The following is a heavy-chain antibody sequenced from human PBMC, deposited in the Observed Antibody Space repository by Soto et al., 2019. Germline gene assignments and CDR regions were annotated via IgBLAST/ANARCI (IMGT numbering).Heavy chain of an antibody. Sequence: RGSLRLSCAASVFTFSTYTMNWVRQAPGKGLEWISSISSGSSYIYYAGSVKGRFTISRDNAKNSLFLQMNSLRADDTAVYYCARDILSGGAYPDSWGQGTKVTVSS. D-gene: IGHD3-10*01. CDR3: ARDILSGGAYPDS. J-gene: IGHJ5*01. CDR2: ISSGSSYI. V-gene: IGHV3-21*01. CDR1: VFTFSTYT.